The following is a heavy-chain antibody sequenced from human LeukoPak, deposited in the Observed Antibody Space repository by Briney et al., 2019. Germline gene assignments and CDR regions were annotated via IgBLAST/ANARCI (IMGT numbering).Heavy chain of an antibody. V-gene: IGHV4-34*01. J-gene: IGHJ6*02. D-gene: IGHD5-18*01. CDR1: GGSFSGYY. CDR3: ARVRGYSYGHYYYYYGMDV. Sequence: KSSETLSLTCAVYGGSFSGYYWSWIRQPPGKGLEWIGEINHSGSTNYNPSLKSRVTISVDTSKNQFSLKLSSVTAADTAVYYCARVRGYSYGHYYYYYGMDVWGQGTTVTVSS. CDR2: INHSGST.